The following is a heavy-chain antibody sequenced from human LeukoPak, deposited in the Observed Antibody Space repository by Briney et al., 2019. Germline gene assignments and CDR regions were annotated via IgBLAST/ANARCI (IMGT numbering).Heavy chain of an antibody. CDR1: GFTFSSYS. CDR2: ISSSSSYI. J-gene: IGHJ3*02. CDR3: ARGGAGYDFWSGYYTIPPDAFDI. Sequence: GGSLRLSCAASGFTFSSYSMNWVRQAPGKGLEWVSSISSSSSYIYYADSVKGRFTISRDNAKNSLYLQMNSLRAEDTAVYYCARGGAGYDFWSGYYTIPPDAFDIWGQGTMVTVSS. D-gene: IGHD3-3*01. V-gene: IGHV3-21*01.